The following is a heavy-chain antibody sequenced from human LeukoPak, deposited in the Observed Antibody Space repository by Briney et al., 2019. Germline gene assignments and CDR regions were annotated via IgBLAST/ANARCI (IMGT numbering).Heavy chain of an antibody. J-gene: IGHJ4*02. CDR2: IKQDGSEK. CDR1: GFTFSSYW. D-gene: IGHD3-10*01. V-gene: IGHV3-7*01. Sequence: PGGSLRLSCAASGFTFSSYWMSWVRQAPGKGLEWVASIKQDGSEKYYVDSVKGRFTISRDNAKNSLYLQMNSLRAEDTAVYYCARDIWMMDSRVLFDYWGQGTLVTVSS. CDR3: ARDIWMMDSRVLFDY.